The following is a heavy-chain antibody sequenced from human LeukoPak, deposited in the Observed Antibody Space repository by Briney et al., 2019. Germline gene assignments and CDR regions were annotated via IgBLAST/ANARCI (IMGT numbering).Heavy chain of an antibody. CDR3: ARGGRIQLERRGYFDY. Sequence: GGSLRLSCAASGFTFDNYGMSWVRQVPGKGLEWVSSINGNGGSTAYADSVKGRFTISRDNAKNTLYLHMNSLRAEDTAVYYCARGGRIQLERRGYFDYWGQGTLVTVSS. V-gene: IGHV3-20*04. CDR1: GFTFDNYG. CDR2: INGNGGST. J-gene: IGHJ4*02. D-gene: IGHD1-1*01.